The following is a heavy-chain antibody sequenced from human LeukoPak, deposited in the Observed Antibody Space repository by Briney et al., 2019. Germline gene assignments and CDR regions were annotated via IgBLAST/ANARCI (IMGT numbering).Heavy chain of an antibody. D-gene: IGHD3-22*01. Sequence: PGRSLRLSWAASGFTFSSYAMHWVRQASGKGLEWVGRIRSKANSYATAYAASVKGRFTISRDDSKNTAYLQMNSLKTEDTAVYYCTRVSSGYYDFDYWGQGTLVTVSS. J-gene: IGHJ4*02. CDR3: TRVSSGYYDFDY. V-gene: IGHV3-73*01. CDR1: GFTFSSYA. CDR2: IRSKANSYAT.